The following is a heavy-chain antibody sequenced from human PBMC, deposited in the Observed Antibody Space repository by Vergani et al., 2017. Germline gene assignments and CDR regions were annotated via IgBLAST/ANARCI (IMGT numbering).Heavy chain of an antibody. CDR3: ARGNDGANTAIDS. D-gene: IGHD4/OR15-4a*01. J-gene: IGHJ4*02. Sequence: EVQLVDSGGDLVQPGGSLRLSCAASGFTFRAYWMHWVRQTPGKGLVWVAHVNSDGDVTAYAASVKGRFTISRDNSMNTVFLEMKSLKVGDTAVYYCARGNDGANTAIDSWGPGTLVTVSS. V-gene: IGHV3-74*01. CDR2: VNSDGDVT. CDR1: GFTFRAYW.